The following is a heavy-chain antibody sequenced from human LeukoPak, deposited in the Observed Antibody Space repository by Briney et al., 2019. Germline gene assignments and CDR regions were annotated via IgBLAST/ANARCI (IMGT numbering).Heavy chain of an antibody. CDR2: MNPNSGNT. CDR3: ARDHRYCSGGSCLATFDI. D-gene: IGHD2-15*01. V-gene: IGHV1-8*03. J-gene: IGHJ3*02. Sequence: ASVKVSCKASGYTFTSYDINWVRQATGQGLEWMGWMNPNSGNTGYAQKFQGRVTLTRDTSITTAYLELSSLRSEDTAVYYCARDHRYCSGGSCLATFDIWGQGTMVTVSS. CDR1: GYTFTSYD.